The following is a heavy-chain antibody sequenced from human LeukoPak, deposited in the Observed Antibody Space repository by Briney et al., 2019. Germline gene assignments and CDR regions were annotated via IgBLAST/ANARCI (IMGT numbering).Heavy chain of an antibody. D-gene: IGHD3/OR15-3a*01. Sequence: SETLSLTCTVSGGSFGISSYYWAWIRQTPGMGLEWIGSIYYRGDTLYKPSLQSRVTISLDTSKSQFSLTLNSATAADTAVYYCARHGLPYFDYWGQGAPVTVSS. CDR1: GGSFGISSYY. CDR3: ARHGLPYFDY. J-gene: IGHJ4*02. CDR2: IYYRGDT. V-gene: IGHV4-39*01.